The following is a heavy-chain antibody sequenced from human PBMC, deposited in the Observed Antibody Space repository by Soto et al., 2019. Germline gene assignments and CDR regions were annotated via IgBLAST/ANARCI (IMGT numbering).Heavy chain of an antibody. Sequence: GESLKISCNGSGYTFTNYWIGWVRQMPGKGLEWMGIIYPGDSDTKYNPSFQGQVTISADKSITTTYLQWSSLKASDTATYYCAASIFYYGMDVWGQGTKVTVS. CDR1: GYTFTNYW. CDR2: IYPGDSDT. V-gene: IGHV5-51*01. CDR3: AASIFYYGMDV. J-gene: IGHJ6*02.